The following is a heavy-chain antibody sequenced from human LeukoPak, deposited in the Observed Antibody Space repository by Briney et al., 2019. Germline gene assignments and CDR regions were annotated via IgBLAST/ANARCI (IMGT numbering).Heavy chain of an antibody. CDR3: ARATSTKNPYYVMDG. CDR1: GFTFSSYT. CDR2: ISSNGGST. V-gene: IGHV3-64*01. J-gene: IGHJ6*02. D-gene: IGHD2-8*01. Sequence: GGSLRLSCVASGFTFSSYTMHWVRQAPGKGLEYVSAISSNGGSTYYANSMKGRFTISRDNSKNTLYLQMGSLRGEDMAVYYCARATSTKNPYYVMDGLGQGTTVTVSS.